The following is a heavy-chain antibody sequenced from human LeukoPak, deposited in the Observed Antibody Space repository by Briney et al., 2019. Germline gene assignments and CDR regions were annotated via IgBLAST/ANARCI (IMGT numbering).Heavy chain of an antibody. CDR2: ISSSGSTI. J-gene: IGHJ5*02. CDR1: GFTFSDYY. V-gene: IGHV3-11*01. CDR3: ARARRQLWRSFDP. Sequence: PGGSLRLSCAASGFTFSDYYMSWIRHAPGKGLEWVSYISSSGSTIYYADSVKGRFTISRDNAKNSLYLQMNSLRAEDTAVYYCARARRQLWRSFDPWGQGTLVTVSS. D-gene: IGHD5-18*01.